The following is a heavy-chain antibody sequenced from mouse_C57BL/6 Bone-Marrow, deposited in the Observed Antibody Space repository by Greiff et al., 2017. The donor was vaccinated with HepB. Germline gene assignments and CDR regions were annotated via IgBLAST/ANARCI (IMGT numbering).Heavy chain of an antibody. D-gene: IGHD1-1*01. CDR3: ARGGYYGSSSDY. Sequence: VQLQQSGAELVKPGASVKMSCKASGYTFTSYWITWVKQRPGQGLEWIGDIYPGSGSTNYNEKFKSKATLTVDTSSSTAYMQLSSLTSEDSAVYYCARGGYYGSSSDYWGQGTTLTVSS. CDR2: IYPGSGST. J-gene: IGHJ2*01. V-gene: IGHV1-55*01. CDR1: GYTFTSYW.